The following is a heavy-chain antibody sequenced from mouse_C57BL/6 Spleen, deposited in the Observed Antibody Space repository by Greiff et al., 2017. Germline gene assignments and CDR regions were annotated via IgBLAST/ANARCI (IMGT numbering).Heavy chain of an antibody. CDR2: IDPSDSET. V-gene: IGHV1-52*01. D-gene: IGHD2-4*01. Sequence: QVQLQQPGAELVRPGSSVKLSCKASGYTFTSYWMHWVKQRPIQGLEWIGNIDPSDSETHYNQKFKDKATLTVDKSSSTAYMQLSSLTSEDSAVDNGARIDYDGFDYWGQGTTLTVSS. CDR3: ARIDYDGFDY. CDR1: GYTFTSYW. J-gene: IGHJ2*01.